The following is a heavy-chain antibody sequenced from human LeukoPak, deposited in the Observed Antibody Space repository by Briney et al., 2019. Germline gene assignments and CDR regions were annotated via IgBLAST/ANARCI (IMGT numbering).Heavy chain of an antibody. Sequence: GGSLRLSCAASGFTVSSNYMSWVRQAPGKGLEWVSVIYSGGSTYYADSVKGRFTISRDNSKNTLYLQMNSLRAEDTAVYYCARDPYTTVVTPDAFDIWGQGTMVTVSS. V-gene: IGHV3-66*01. CDR1: GFTVSSNY. CDR3: ARDPYTTVVTPDAFDI. J-gene: IGHJ3*02. D-gene: IGHD4-23*01. CDR2: IYSGGST.